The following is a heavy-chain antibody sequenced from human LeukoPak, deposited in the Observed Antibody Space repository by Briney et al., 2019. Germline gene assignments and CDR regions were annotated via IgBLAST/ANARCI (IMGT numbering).Heavy chain of an antibody. CDR3: ARGRRIVVVPAAIHAFDI. J-gene: IGHJ3*02. CDR1: GGSFSGYY. V-gene: IGHV4-34*01. D-gene: IGHD2-2*01. Sequence: SETLSLTCAVYGGSFSGYYWSWIRQPPGKGLEWIGEINHSGSTNYNPSLKSRVTISVDTSKNQFSLKLSSVTAADTAVYYCARGRRIVVVPAAIHAFDIWGQGTMVTVSS. CDR2: INHSGST.